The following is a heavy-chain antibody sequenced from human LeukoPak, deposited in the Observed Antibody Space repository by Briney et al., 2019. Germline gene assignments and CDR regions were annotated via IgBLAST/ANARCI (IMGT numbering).Heavy chain of an antibody. CDR2: IIPIFGTA. CDR1: GGTFSSYA. Sequence: SVKVSCKASGGTFSSYAIIWVRQAPGQGLEWMGGIIPIFGTANYAQKFQGRVTITADESTSTAYMELSSLRSEDTAVYYCARDRDDPPDYWYFDLWGRGTLVTVSS. CDR3: ARDRDDPPDYWYFDL. D-gene: IGHD3-10*01. J-gene: IGHJ2*01. V-gene: IGHV1-69*13.